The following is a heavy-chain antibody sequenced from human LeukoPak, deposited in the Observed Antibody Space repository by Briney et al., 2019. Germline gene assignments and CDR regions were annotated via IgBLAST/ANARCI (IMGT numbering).Heavy chain of an antibody. D-gene: IGHD6-13*01. CDR2: ISGSGAGT. Sequence: GGSLRLSCAASGFTFGNYAMSWVRQAPGKGLEWVSAISGSGAGTYYADSVKGRFTISRDNSKNTLYLQMNSLRAEDTAIYYCAKINNIAAAGTFDYWGQGTLVTVSS. CDR3: AKINNIAAAGTFDY. J-gene: IGHJ4*02. CDR1: GFTFGNYA. V-gene: IGHV3-23*01.